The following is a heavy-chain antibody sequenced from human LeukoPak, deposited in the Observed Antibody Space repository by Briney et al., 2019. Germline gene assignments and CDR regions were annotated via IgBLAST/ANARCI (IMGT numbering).Heavy chain of an antibody. J-gene: IGHJ3*02. CDR2: ITWNSGSK. D-gene: IGHD1-26*01. Sequence: GGSLRLSCAASGFTFGDYAMHWVRQAPGKGLEWVSGITWNSGSKLYADSVKGRFTISRDNAQKSLYLQMNNLRTEDMALYYCAKGVGVASLIVDALDMWGQGTMVTVSS. CDR1: GFTFGDYA. CDR3: AKGVGVASLIVDALDM. V-gene: IGHV3-9*03.